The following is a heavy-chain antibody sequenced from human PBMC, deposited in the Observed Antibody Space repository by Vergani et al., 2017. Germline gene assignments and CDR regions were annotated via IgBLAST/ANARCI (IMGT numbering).Heavy chain of an antibody. J-gene: IGHJ4*02. CDR2: IWYDGSNK. D-gene: IGHD6-19*01. CDR3: ARYTRSWAAVVPGDY. Sequence: QVQLVESGGGVVQPGRSLRLSCAASGFTFSSYGMHWVRQAPGKGLEWVAVIWYDGSNKYYADSVKGRFTISRDNSKNTLYLQMNSLRAEDTAVYYCARYTRSWAAVVPGDYWGQGTLVSVSS. CDR1: GFTFSSYG. V-gene: IGHV3-33*08.